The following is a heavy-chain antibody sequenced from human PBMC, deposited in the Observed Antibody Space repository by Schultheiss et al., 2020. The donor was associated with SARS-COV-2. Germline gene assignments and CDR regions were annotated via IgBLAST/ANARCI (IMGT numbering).Heavy chain of an antibody. Sequence: GESLKISCVASGFRFSSYAMSWVRQAPGKGLEWVSSISSSSSYIYYADSVKGRFTISRDNAKNSLYLQMNSLRAEDTAVYYCATAPVAGTWYWGQGTLVTVSS. CDR2: ISSSSSYI. V-gene: IGHV3-21*01. J-gene: IGHJ4*02. CDR3: ATAPVAGTWY. D-gene: IGHD6-19*01. CDR1: GFRFSSYA.